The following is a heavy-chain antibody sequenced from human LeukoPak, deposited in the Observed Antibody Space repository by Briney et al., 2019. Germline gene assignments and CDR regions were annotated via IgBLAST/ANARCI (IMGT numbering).Heavy chain of an antibody. V-gene: IGHV1-2*02. CDR1: GYTFTGYY. CDR3: AKPISGGLAVTADWFHP. D-gene: IGHD6-19*01. J-gene: IGHJ5*01. CDR2: INPNSGGT. Sequence: ASVNVSCKASGYTFTGYYMHWARQAPGQGLEWMGWINPNSGGTNYAQKFQGRVTMTRDTSISTAYMELSRLRSDDTAVYYCAKPISGGLAVTADWFHPWGQGTLVVVSS.